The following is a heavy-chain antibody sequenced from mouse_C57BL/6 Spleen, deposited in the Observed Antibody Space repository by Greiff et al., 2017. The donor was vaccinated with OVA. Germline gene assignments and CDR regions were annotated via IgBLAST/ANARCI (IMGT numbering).Heavy chain of an antibody. Sequence: QVQLQQSGPGLVQPSQSLSITCTVSGFSLTSYGVHWVRQSPGKGLEWLGVIWSGGSTDYNAAFISRLSISKDNSKSQVFFKMNSLQADDTAIYYCARGDDYDEVFAYWGQGTLVTVSA. D-gene: IGHD2-4*01. V-gene: IGHV2-2*01. CDR2: IWSGGST. CDR3: ARGDDYDEVFAY. J-gene: IGHJ3*01. CDR1: GFSLTSYG.